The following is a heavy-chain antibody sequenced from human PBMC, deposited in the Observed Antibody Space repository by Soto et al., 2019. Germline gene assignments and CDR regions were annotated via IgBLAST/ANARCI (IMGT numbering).Heavy chain of an antibody. CDR3: VRFWDYYGMDV. J-gene: IGHJ6*02. CDR2: ISGSGGRT. D-gene: IGHD3-10*01. V-gene: IGHV3-23*01. CDR1: GFTFSSYA. Sequence: EVQLLESGGGLVQPGGSLRLSCVASGFTFSSYAMSWVRQAPGKGLEWVSAISGSGGRTYYADSLKGRFTISRDNSKNTLYLQMNSLRAEDTAVYYCVRFWDYYGMDVWGQGTTVXXSS.